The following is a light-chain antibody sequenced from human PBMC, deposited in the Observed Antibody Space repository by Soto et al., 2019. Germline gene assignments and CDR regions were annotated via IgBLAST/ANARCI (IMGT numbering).Light chain of an antibody. J-gene: IGKJ2*01. CDR1: QSVSSN. CDR3: QQYNNWPPGT. V-gene: IGKV3-15*01. Sequence: EIVMTQSPATLSVSPGERATLSCRASQSVSSNLAWYQQKPGQAPRLLIYGASTRATGIPARFSGSVSGTECTLTISSLQSEDFAVYYCQQYNNWPPGTFGQGTKLEIK. CDR2: GAS.